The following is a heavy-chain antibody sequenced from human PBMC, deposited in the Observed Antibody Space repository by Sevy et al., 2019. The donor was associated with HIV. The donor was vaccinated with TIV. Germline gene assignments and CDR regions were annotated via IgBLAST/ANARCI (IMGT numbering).Heavy chain of an antibody. CDR3: AKDINRGWDGLNCYPYYYYCYGLDA. J-gene: IGHJ6*02. CDR1: GFTFDGYA. D-gene: IGHD2-21*01. CDR2: VSWNSRNI. Sequence: GGSLRLSCSASGFTFDGYAMHWVRQVPGKGLEWVSGVSWNSRNIGYADSVKGRFTISRDKSNHFLYLEMNSLRPEDTALYYCAKDINRGWDGLNCYPYYYYCYGLDAWGQGTTVTVSS. V-gene: IGHV3-9*01.